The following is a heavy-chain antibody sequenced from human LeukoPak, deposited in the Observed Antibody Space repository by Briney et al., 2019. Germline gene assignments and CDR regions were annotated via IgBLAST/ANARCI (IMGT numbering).Heavy chain of an antibody. V-gene: IGHV3-30*18. CDR3: AKDSRLGGVLYYYGMDV. J-gene: IGHJ6*02. CDR1: GFISGTYG. CDR2: ISYEGTNQ. D-gene: IGHD2-15*01. Sequence: PVGSLRLSCVASGFISGTYGMHWVRQAPGKGLEWVAVISYEGTNQYYADSVKGRFTISRDNSNNILYLQRNNLRAEDAAEYYCAKDSRLGGVLYYYGMDVWGQGTTVIVS.